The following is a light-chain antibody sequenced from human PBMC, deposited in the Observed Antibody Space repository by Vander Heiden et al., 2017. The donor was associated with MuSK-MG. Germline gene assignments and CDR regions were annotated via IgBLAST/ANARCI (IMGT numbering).Light chain of an antibody. Sequence: DSVLTQAPGTRSLSPGERDTLSCRASQSVSSSYLAWYQQKPGQAPRLLIYGASSRATGIPDRFSGSGSGTDFTLTISRLEPEDFAVYYCQQYESSPWTFGPGTKVEIK. CDR1: QSVSSSY. CDR3: QQYESSPWT. V-gene: IGKV3-20*01. CDR2: GAS. J-gene: IGKJ1*01.